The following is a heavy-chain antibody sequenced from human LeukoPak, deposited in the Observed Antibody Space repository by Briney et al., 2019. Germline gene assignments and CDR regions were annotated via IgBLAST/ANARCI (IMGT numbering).Heavy chain of an antibody. J-gene: IGHJ4*02. CDR3: AKGAGDSSGYWDY. CDR1: GFTFSSYA. CDR2: ISWDGGST. Sequence: GGSLRLSCAASGFTFSSYAMIWVRQAPGKGLEWVSLISWDGGSTYYADSVKGRFTISRDNSKNSLYLQMNSLRAEDTALYYCAKGAGDSSGYWDYWGQGTLVTVSS. V-gene: IGHV3-43D*03. D-gene: IGHD3-22*01.